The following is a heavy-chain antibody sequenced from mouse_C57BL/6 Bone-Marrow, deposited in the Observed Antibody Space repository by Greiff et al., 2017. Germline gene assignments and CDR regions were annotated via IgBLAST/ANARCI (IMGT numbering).Heavy chain of an antibody. CDR2: IWGDGST. J-gene: IGHJ2*01. V-gene: IGHV2-3*01. Sequence: VMLVESGPGLVAPSQSLSITCTVSGFSFTSYGVSWVRQPPGKGLEWLGVIWGDGSTNYHSALISRLSLSKDNSKSQVFLKLNRLQTDDTATYYCAKLITTVVATTRDYWGQGTTLTVSS. CDR1: GFSFTSYG. D-gene: IGHD1-1*01. CDR3: AKLITTVVATTRDY.